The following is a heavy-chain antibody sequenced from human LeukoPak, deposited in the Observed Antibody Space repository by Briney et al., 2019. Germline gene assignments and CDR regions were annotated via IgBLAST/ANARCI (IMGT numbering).Heavy chain of an antibody. CDR3: AARIAAAGNRGAFDY. CDR2: ISGSGGST. D-gene: IGHD6-13*01. V-gene: IGHV3-23*01. CDR1: GFTFSSYA. Sequence: GGSLRLSCAASGFTFSSYAMSWVRQAPGKGLEWVSTISGSGGSTYYADSVKGRFTISRDNSKNTLYLQMNSLRAEDTAVYYCAARIAAAGNRGAFDYWGQGTLVTVSS. J-gene: IGHJ4*02.